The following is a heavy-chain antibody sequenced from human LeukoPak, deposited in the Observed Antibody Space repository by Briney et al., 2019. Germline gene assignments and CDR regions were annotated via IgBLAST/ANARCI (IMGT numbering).Heavy chain of an antibody. CDR1: GGSISSYY. CDR2: ISYSGST. Sequence: PSETLSLTCTVSGGSISSYYWSWIRQPPGKGLEWIGYISYSGSTNFNPSLKSRVTISVDTSKNQFSLKLSSVTAADTAVYYCAREGTAGANLNWFDPWGQGTLVTVSS. CDR3: AREGTAGANLNWFDP. V-gene: IGHV4-59*01. J-gene: IGHJ5*02. D-gene: IGHD1-1*01.